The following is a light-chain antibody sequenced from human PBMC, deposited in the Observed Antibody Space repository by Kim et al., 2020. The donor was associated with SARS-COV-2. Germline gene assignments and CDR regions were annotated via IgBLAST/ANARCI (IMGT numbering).Light chain of an antibody. CDR2: KAS. CDR1: QSMSDW. CDR3: QQYKTFWT. V-gene: IGKV1-5*03. Sequence: SASVGDRVTVTCRASQSMSDWVAWYQQKPGKAPKLLMYKASTLESGVPSRFSGSGSGTEFTLTISSLQPDDFATYYCQQYKTFWTFGQGTKVDIK. J-gene: IGKJ1*01.